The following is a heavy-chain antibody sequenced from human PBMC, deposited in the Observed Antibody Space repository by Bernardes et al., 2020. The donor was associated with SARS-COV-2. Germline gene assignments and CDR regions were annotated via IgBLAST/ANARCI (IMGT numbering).Heavy chain of an antibody. CDR2: IHYSGST. D-gene: IGHD6-19*01. V-gene: IGHV4-28*03. CDR3: ARVLASYSSDWYGGAFDI. J-gene: IGHJ3*02. Sequence: SETLSLTCAVSGYSISSSNWWGWIRQPPGKGLEWIGYIHYSGSTYYDPSLKSRLTMSVDTSKNQFSLKLSSVTAVDTAVYYCARVLASYSSDWYGGAFDIWGQGTMVTVSS. CDR1: GYSISSSNW.